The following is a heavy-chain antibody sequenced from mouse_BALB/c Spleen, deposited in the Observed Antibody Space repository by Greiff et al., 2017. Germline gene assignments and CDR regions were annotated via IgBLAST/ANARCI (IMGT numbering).Heavy chain of an antibody. D-gene: IGHD1-1*01. Sequence: VQLQESGPGLVAPSQSLSITCTVSGFSLTSYGVHWVRQPPGKGLEWLGVIWAGGSTNYNSALMSRLSISKDNSKSQVFLKMNSLQTDDTAMYYCASPSTVVARYYAMDYWGQGTSVTVSS. CDR2: IWAGGST. V-gene: IGHV2-9*02. CDR1: GFSLTSYG. CDR3: ASPSTVVARYYAMDY. J-gene: IGHJ4*01.